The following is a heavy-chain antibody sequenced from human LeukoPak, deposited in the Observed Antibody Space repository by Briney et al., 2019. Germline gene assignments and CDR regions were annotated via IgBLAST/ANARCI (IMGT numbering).Heavy chain of an antibody. CDR2: IRYGGSEK. CDR1: GFTFSNYA. J-gene: IGHJ4*02. V-gene: IGHV3-30*02. CDR3: ARAWPGYYLDY. Sequence: GGSLRLSCAASGFTFSNYAMQWVRQAPGKGLEWVALIRYGGSEKYYADSVKGRFTISRDNSKNALYLQMDNLRAEDMAVYYCARAWPGYYLDYWGQGTLVTVSS.